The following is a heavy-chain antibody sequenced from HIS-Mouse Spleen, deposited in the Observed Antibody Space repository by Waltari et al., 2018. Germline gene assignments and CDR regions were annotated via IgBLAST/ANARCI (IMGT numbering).Heavy chain of an antibody. V-gene: IGHV4-39*07. J-gene: IGHJ2*01. Sequence: QLQLQESGPGLVKPSETLSLTCTVSGGSISSSSYYWGWIRQPPGKGLGWIGSSYYSGSTYSNPSLKSRVTISVDTSKNQFSLKLSSVTAADTAVYYCAREIPYSSSWYDWYFDLWGRGTLVTVSS. CDR1: GGSISSSSYY. CDR2: SYYSGST. D-gene: IGHD6-13*01. CDR3: AREIPYSSSWYDWYFDL.